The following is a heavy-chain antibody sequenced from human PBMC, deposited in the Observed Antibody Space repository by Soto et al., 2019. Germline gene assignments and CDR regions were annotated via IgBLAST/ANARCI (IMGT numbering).Heavy chain of an antibody. CDR2: ISAYNGNT. J-gene: IGHJ4*02. CDR3: ARADGYSGYDPAPDY. D-gene: IGHD5-12*01. Sequence: ASVKVSCKASGYTFTSYGMSWVRQAHGQGLEWMGWISAYNGNTNYAQKLQGRVTMTTDTSTSTAYMELRSLRSDDTAVYYCARADGYSGYDPAPDYWGQGTLVTVSS. V-gene: IGHV1-18*01. CDR1: GYTFTSYG.